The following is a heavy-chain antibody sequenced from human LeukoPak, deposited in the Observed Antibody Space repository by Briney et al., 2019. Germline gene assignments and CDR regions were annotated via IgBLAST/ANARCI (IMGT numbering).Heavy chain of an antibody. CDR2: ISGSGGST. V-gene: IGHV3-23*01. J-gene: IGHJ4*02. Sequence: GGSLRLSCAASGFTFSSCSMSWVRLAPGKGLEWVSAISGSGGSTYYADSVKGRFTISRDNSKNTLYLQMNSLRAEDTAVYYCARVVVGATTCFDYWGQGTLVTVSS. CDR1: GFTFSSCS. D-gene: IGHD1-26*01. CDR3: ARVVVGATTCFDY.